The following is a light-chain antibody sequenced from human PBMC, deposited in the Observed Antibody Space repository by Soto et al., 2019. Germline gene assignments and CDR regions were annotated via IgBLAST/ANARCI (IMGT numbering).Light chain of an antibody. CDR3: QQYNDWPRT. J-gene: IGKJ1*01. CDR1: PSVSGN. Sequence: EVVMTQSPGTLSVSPGERASLSCRASPSVSGNLAWYQQTPGQAPRLLIHGASTRATGIPARFSGSGSGTEFTLTISSLQSEDFAFYYCQQYNDWPRTFGQGTKVEIK. V-gene: IGKV3-15*01. CDR2: GAS.